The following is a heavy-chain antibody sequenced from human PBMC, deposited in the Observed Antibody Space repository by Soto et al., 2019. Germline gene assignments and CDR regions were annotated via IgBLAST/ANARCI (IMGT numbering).Heavy chain of an antibody. V-gene: IGHV1-18*01. CDR3: ARAAPIVVVTAAPDY. CDR2: ISAYNGNI. Sequence: QVQLVQSGAEVKKPGASVKVSCKASGFTFTHYGFSWVRQAPGQGLEWMGWISAYNGNINYTQILQGRVTMTTDTSTRTAYMELRSLRADDTAVYYCARAAPIVVVTAAPDYWGQGTLVTVSS. CDR1: GFTFTHYG. J-gene: IGHJ4*02. D-gene: IGHD2-21*02.